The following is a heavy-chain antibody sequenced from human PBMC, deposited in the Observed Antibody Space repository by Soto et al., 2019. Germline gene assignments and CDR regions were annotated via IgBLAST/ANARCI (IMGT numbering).Heavy chain of an antibody. CDR2: ISSSSTYI. V-gene: IGHV3-21*01. CDR1: GFTFSSSS. Sequence: PGGSLRLSCAASGFTFSSSSINWVRQAPGKGLEWVSSISSSSTYIYYADSVKGRFTISRDNARNSVFLQMNSLRAEDTAMYFCATVFDIWGRGTLVTVSS. CDR3: ATVFDI. J-gene: IGHJ4*02.